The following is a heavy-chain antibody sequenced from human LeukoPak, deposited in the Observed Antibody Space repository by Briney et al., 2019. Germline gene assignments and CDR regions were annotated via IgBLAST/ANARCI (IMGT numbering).Heavy chain of an antibody. J-gene: IGHJ4*02. CDR1: GFTLNTYG. CDR2: IWNDGS. V-gene: IGHV3-33*01. Sequence: EGSLRLSCVASGFTLNTYGMHWVRQAPGKGLEWVAIIWNDGSEYADSVKGRFTISRDNSKNTVHLQMNSLRAEDTAVYYCAREWRSGWYYFDSWGQGTLVTVSS. CDR3: AREWRSGWYYFDS. D-gene: IGHD6-19*01.